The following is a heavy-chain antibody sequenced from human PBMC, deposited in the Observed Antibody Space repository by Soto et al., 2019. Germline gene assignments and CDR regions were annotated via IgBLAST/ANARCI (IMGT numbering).Heavy chain of an antibody. CDR3: AAASWYYQLHLPGNFDY. J-gene: IGHJ4*02. V-gene: IGHV1-69*13. Sequence: GASVKVSCKASGGTFSSYAISWVRQAPGQGLEWMGGIIPIFGTANYAQKFQGRVTITADESTSTAYMELSSLRSEDTAVYYCAAASWYYQLHLPGNFDYWGKGTLVTVSS. CDR1: GGTFSSYA. CDR2: IIPIFGTA. D-gene: IGHD6-13*01.